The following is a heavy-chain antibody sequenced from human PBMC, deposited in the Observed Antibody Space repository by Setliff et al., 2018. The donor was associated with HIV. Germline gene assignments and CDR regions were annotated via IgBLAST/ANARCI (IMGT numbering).Heavy chain of an antibody. J-gene: IGHJ5*01. CDR3: ARGGTVSADFDS. CDR1: GDSIRTGAYY. CDR2: VYYDGRT. V-gene: IGHV4-39*07. D-gene: IGHD6-19*01. Sequence: PSETLSLTCTGSGDSIRTGAYYWGWIRQPPGRGLAWIGGVYYDGRTFYNPSLKSRLAISVDTSKNQFSLRLNSVTAADTAVYFCARGGTVSADFDSWGQGTLVTVSS.